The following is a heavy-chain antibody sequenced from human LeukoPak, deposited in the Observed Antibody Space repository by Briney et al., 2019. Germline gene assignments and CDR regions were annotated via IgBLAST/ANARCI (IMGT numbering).Heavy chain of an antibody. Sequence: SETLSLTCAVYGGSFSGYYWSWIRQPPGKGLEWIGYIYQSGSTYYNPSLKSRVTISVDRSKNQFSLKLSSVTAADTAVYYCARGSERAWSPPDYWGQGTLVTVSS. D-gene: IGHD2-15*01. CDR3: ARGSERAWSPPDY. CDR2: IYQSGST. V-gene: IGHV4-34*01. J-gene: IGHJ4*02. CDR1: GGSFSGYY.